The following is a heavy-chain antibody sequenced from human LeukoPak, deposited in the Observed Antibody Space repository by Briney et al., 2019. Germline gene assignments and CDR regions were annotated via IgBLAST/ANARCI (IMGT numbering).Heavy chain of an antibody. Sequence: GGSLRLSCAASGFTFSSYGMHWVRQAPGKGLEWVAFIRYDGSNKYYADSVKGRFTISRDNSKNTLYLQMNSLRAEDTAVYYCAREGSSTSWRNYYYYYYYMDVWGKGTTVTISS. CDR3: AREGSSTSWRNYYYYYYYMDV. D-gene: IGHD2-2*01. V-gene: IGHV3-30*02. J-gene: IGHJ6*03. CDR2: IRYDGSNK. CDR1: GFTFSSYG.